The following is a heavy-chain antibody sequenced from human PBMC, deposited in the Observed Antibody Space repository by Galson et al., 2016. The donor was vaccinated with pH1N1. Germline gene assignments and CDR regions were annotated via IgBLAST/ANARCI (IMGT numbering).Heavy chain of an antibody. CDR2: ISTSKGNT. D-gene: IGHD3/OR15-3a*01. Sequence: SVKVSCKASGYTFTTFGISWVRQAPGKGLEWLGWISTSKGNTKNAQRLLDRVTMTRDTSTNTVFMELTSLRSDDTAIYYCASDQNWTLDYWGQGTLVTVSS. CDR3: ASDQNWTLDY. J-gene: IGHJ4*02. CDR1: GYTFTTFG. V-gene: IGHV1-18*01.